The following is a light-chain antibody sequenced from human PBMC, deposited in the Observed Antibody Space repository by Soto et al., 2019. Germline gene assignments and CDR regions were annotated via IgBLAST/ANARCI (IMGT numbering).Light chain of an antibody. J-gene: IGLJ1*01. CDR3: SSYAGSLYV. Sequence: QSALTQPPSASGSPGQSVTISCTGTSSDVGGYNYVSWYQQHPGKAPKLMIYEVSKRTSGVPDRFSGSKSGNTASLTVSWLQAEDEADYCCSSYAGSLYVFGTGTKVTVL. CDR1: SSDVGGYNY. V-gene: IGLV2-8*01. CDR2: EVS.